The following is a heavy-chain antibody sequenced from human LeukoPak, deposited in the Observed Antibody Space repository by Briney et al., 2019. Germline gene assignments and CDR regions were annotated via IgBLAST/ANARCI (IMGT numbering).Heavy chain of an antibody. D-gene: IGHD3-22*01. V-gene: IGHV3-11*01. CDR2: ISSSGSTI. CDR1: GFTFSDYY. CDR3: ARPMYYYDSSGYDY. J-gene: IGHJ4*02. Sequence: GGSLRLSCAASGFTFSDYYMSWLRQAPGKGLEWVSYISSSGSTIYYADSVKGRFTISRDNAKNSLYLQMNSLRAEDTAVYYCARPMYYYDSSGYDYWGQGTLVTVSS.